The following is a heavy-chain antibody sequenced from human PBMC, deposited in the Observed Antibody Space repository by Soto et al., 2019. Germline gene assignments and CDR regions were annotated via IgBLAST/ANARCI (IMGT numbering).Heavy chain of an antibody. Sequence: XSVKVSCKASGYTFTGYGISWVRQAPGQGLEWMGWISAYNGNTNYAQKLQGRVTMTTDTSTSTAYMELRSLRSDDTAVYYCARDGLTYYYGSGSSISQNYFDYWGQGTLVTVSS. CDR2: ISAYNGNT. D-gene: IGHD3-10*01. CDR3: ARDGLTYYYGSGSSISQNYFDY. J-gene: IGHJ4*02. V-gene: IGHV1-18*04. CDR1: GYTFTGYG.